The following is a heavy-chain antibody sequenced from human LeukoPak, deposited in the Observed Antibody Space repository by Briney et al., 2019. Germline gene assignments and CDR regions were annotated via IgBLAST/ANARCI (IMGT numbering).Heavy chain of an antibody. CDR3: ARELSSWPNWLDP. D-gene: IGHD6-13*01. V-gene: IGHV4-4*07. Sequence: SSETLSLPCTVSGGSFKGYFCRWLRQSAGKGLEWIGRIYSSGSTNYNPSFKSRVTMSVDTSNNQFSLKLSSITDATTALYYCARELSSWPNWLDPWGQGTLVTVSS. CDR2: IYSSGST. CDR1: GGSFKGYF. J-gene: IGHJ5*02.